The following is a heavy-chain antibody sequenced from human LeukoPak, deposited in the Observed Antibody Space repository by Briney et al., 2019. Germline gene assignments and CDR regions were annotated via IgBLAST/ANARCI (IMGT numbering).Heavy chain of an antibody. CDR1: GYTFTSYG. D-gene: IGHD3-3*01. J-gene: IGHJ5*02. CDR3: ARITYDFWSGYYMPDDP. CDR2: ISAYNGNT. V-gene: IGHV1-18*01. Sequence: ASVKVSCKASGYTFTSYGISWVRQAPGQGLEWMGWISAYNGNTNYAQKLQGRVTMTTDTSTSTAYMELRGLRSDDTAVYYCARITYDFWSGYYMPDDPWGRGTLVTVSS.